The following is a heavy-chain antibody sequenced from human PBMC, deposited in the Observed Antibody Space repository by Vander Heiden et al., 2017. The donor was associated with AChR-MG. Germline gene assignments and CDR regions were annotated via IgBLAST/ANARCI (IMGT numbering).Heavy chain of an antibody. V-gene: IGHV3-9*01. CDR2: INWNSEAV. J-gene: IGHJ4*02. CDR3: VKEYYLRAMLSVFIS. Sequence: EVQLVESGGGLVEPGRSLRLSCAASGLRFDGDAMHWVWQSPGKGLEWISGINWNSEAVRYADCVKDRFTISRDNAKNSLYLQMNNLRPEDTARYYCVKEYYLRAMLSVFISWGQGTLVSVSS. CDR1: GLRFDGDA. D-gene: IGHD3-16*01.